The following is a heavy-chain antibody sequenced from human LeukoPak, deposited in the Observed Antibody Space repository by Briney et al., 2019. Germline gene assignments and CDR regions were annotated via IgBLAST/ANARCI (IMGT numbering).Heavy chain of an antibody. CDR2: INHSGST. Sequence: SETLSLTCAVYGGSFSEYYWSWIRQPPGKGLEWIGEINHSGSTNYNPSLTSRVTISVDTSKNQFSLKLTSVTAAETAVYYCARVPGGGWLVIFDYWGQGTLVTVSS. CDR1: GGSFSEYY. D-gene: IGHD3-9*01. V-gene: IGHV4-34*01. CDR3: ARVPGGGWLVIFDY. J-gene: IGHJ4*02.